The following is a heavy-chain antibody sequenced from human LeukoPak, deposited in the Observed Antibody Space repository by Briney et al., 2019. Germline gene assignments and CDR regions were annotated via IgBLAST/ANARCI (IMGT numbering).Heavy chain of an antibody. CDR2: IIPIFGTA. CDR1: GGTFSSYA. J-gene: IGHJ4*02. Sequence: ASVKVSCKASGGTFSSYAISWVRQAPGQGLEWMGGIIPIFGTANYAQKFQGRVTITADKSTSTAYMELSSLRSEDTAVYYCARSHSSGWYGGVDYWGQGTLVTVSS. D-gene: IGHD6-19*01. V-gene: IGHV1-69*06. CDR3: ARSHSSGWYGGVDY.